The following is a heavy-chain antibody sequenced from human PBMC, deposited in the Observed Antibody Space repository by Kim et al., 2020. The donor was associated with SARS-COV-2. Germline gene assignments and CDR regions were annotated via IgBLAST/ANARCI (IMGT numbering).Heavy chain of an antibody. CDR2: ISSSSSTI. J-gene: IGHJ6*02. D-gene: IGHD2-2*01. Sequence: GGSLRLSCAASGFTFSSYSMNWVRQAPGKGLEWVSYISSSSSTIYYADSVKGRFTISRDNAKNSLYLQMNSLRDEDTAVYYCARDPPGYCSSTSCRSYYGMDVWGQGTTVTVSS. V-gene: IGHV3-48*02. CDR3: ARDPPGYCSSTSCRSYYGMDV. CDR1: GFTFSSYS.